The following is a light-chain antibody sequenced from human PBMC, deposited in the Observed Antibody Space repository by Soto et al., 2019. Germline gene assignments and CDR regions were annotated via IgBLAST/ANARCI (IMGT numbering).Light chain of an antibody. CDR1: QSVSSY. J-gene: IGKJ4*01. CDR2: DAS. V-gene: IGKV3-11*01. CDR3: QQRSNWPL. Sequence: EIVLTQSPATLSLSPGERATLSCRASQSVSSYLAWYQQKPGQAPRLLIYDASNRATGIPARFSGSGSGTDFHLTIRSLGPEDFAVFYCQQRSNWPLFGGGTKVEIK.